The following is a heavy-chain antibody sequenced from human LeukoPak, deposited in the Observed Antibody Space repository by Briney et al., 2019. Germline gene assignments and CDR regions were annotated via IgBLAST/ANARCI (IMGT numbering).Heavy chain of an antibody. Sequence: GSLRLSCAVSGITLSNYGMSWVRQAPGKGLEWVAGISDSGGSTNYADSVKGRFTISRDSPKSTLYLQMTSLRAEDTAVYFCAKRGVVIRVILVGFHKEAYYFDSWGQGALVTVSS. D-gene: IGHD3-22*01. CDR3: AKRGVVIRVILVGFHKEAYYFDS. CDR2: ISDSGGST. CDR1: GITLSNYG. J-gene: IGHJ4*02. V-gene: IGHV3-23*01.